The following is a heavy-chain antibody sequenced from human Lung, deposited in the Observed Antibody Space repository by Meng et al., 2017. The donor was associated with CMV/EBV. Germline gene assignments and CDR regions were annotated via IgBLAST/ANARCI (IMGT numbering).Heavy chain of an antibody. Sequence: GESLKISCAASGFTFSSYSMNWVRQAPGKGLEWVSSISSSGTYIYYADSVKGRFTISRDNAQNSLYLQMNSLRAEDTAVYYCARDVRPRGSAYFAIYYSYALDFWGQGXTVTVSS. D-gene: IGHD2-21*01. CDR2: ISSSGTYI. V-gene: IGHV3-21*04. CDR1: GFTFSSYS. J-gene: IGHJ6*02. CDR3: ARDVRPRGSAYFAIYYSYALDF.